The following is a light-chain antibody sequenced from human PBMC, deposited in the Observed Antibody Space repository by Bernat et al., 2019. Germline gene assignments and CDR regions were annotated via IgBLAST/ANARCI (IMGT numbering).Light chain of an antibody. CDR1: QVIGTY. J-gene: IGKJ5*01. Sequence: DIQLTQSPSFLSASVGDRVTIACRAGQVIGTYLAWYQQKPGKAPKLLIYGASTLQSGVTSRFSGSGSGTEFTLTISTLQAEDFATYYCQQLDSFPIPFGQGTRLEIK. CDR2: GAS. CDR3: QQLDSFPIP. V-gene: IGKV1-9*01.